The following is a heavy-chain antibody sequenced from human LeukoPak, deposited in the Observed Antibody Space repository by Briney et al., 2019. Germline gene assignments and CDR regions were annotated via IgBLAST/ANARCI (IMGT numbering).Heavy chain of an antibody. J-gene: IGHJ5*02. CDR1: GFTFSSYA. CDR2: IYSGGST. V-gene: IGHV3-66*01. D-gene: IGHD3-22*01. Sequence: GGSLRLSCAASGFTFSSYAMSWVRQAPGKGLEWVSVIYSGGSTYYADSVKGRFTISRDNSKNTLYLQMNSLRAEDTAVYYCARDEGGYYDSSGYYRWGQGTLVTVSS. CDR3: ARDEGGYYDSSGYYR.